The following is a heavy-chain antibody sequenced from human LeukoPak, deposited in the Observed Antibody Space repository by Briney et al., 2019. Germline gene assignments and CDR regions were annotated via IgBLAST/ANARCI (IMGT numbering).Heavy chain of an antibody. V-gene: IGHV3-9*01. Sequence: GGSLRLSCAASGFSFDDYAMHWVRQAPGKGLEWVSGISWNSGSIDYADSVEGRFTISRDNAKKSLYLQMNSLRAEDTALYYCAKGGISMTVGFDYWGQGTLVTVSS. CDR2: ISWNSGSI. D-gene: IGHD3-22*01. CDR1: GFSFDDYA. J-gene: IGHJ4*02. CDR3: AKGGISMTVGFDY.